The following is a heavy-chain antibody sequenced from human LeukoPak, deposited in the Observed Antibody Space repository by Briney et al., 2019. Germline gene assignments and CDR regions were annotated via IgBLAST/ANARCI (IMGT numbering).Heavy chain of an antibody. V-gene: IGHV1-69*13. CDR1: GGXXXSXA. CDR3: AYILTXYAXGSEEYYFDY. Sequence: SVKVSCKASGGXXXSXAXXWXRXXXGXXXXWXGGIIPIFGTAXYAQKFQGRVTITADESTSTAYMELSSLRSEDTAVYYXAYILTXYAXGSEEYYFDYWGQGTLVTVSS. J-gene: IGHJ4*02. D-gene: IGHD3-9*01. CDR2: IIPIFGTA.